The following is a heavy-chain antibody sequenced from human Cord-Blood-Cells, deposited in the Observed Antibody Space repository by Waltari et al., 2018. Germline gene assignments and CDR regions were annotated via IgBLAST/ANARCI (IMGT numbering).Heavy chain of an antibody. D-gene: IGHD3-16*01. CDR3: ARGPPLGGSDY. CDR1: GDTFARYD. CDR2: MIPNSGNT. V-gene: IGHV1-8*01. J-gene: IGHJ4*02. Sequence: QVQQLPSEVEGTKPAASETVSIKAFGDTFARYDHHWVRQATRQGLEWMGWMIPNSGNTGYAQKFQGRVTMTTNTSISTAYMELRSLRSEDTAVYYCARGPPLGGSDYWGQGTLVTVSS.